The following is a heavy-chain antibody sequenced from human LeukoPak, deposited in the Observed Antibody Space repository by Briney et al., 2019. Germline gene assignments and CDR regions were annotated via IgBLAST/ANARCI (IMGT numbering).Heavy chain of an antibody. CDR3: ARDDDYDFWSGYHSAAY. V-gene: IGHV3-33*01. Sequence: YDGSNKYYADSVKGRFTISRDNSKNTLYLQMNSLRAEDTAVYYCARDDDYDFWSGYHSAAYWGQGTLVTVSS. D-gene: IGHD3-3*01. J-gene: IGHJ4*02. CDR2: YDGSNK.